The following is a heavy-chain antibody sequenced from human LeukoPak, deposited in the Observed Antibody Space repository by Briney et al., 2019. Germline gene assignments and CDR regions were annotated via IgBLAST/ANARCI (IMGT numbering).Heavy chain of an antibody. D-gene: IGHD6-6*01. CDR1: GFTSSSYA. CDR3: AKGESKAHPTH. V-gene: IGHV3-23*01. J-gene: IGHJ4*02. Sequence: GGSLRLACAASGFTSSSYAMSWVRQAPGKGLEWVSVIGGSGASTNYADSVKGRFTISRDNSKNTLYLQMNSLRAEDTAIYYCAKGESKAHPTHWGQGTLVTVSS. CDR2: IGGSGAST.